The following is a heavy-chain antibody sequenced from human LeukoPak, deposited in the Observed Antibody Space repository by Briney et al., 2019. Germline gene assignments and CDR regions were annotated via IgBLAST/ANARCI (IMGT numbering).Heavy chain of an antibody. CDR3: ARDLAVVVVSAFDI. Sequence: PGGSLRLSCAASGFTFSSYWMSWVRQAPGKGLEWVANIKRDGSEKYYVDSVKGRFIISRDNAKNSLYLQVNSLRAEDTAVYYCARDLAVVVVSAFDIWGQGTMVTVSS. CDR2: IKRDGSEK. V-gene: IGHV3-7*01. D-gene: IGHD3-22*01. CDR1: GFTFSSYW. J-gene: IGHJ3*02.